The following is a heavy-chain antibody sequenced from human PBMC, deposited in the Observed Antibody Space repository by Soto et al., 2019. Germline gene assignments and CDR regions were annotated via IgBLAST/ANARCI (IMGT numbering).Heavy chain of an antibody. CDR3: AKGIAAAGTGVYYYYGMDV. V-gene: IGHV1-2*04. J-gene: IGHJ6*02. Sequence: EASVKVSCKASGDTFTSYYMHWVRQAPGQGLEWMGWINPNSGGTNYAQKFQGWVTMTRDTSISTAYMELSRLRSDDTAVYYCAKGIAAAGTGVYYYYGMDVWGQGTTVTVSS. D-gene: IGHD6-13*01. CDR2: INPNSGGT. CDR1: GDTFTSYY.